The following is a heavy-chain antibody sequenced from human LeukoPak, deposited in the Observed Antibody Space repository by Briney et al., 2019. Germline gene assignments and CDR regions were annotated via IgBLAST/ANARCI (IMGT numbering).Heavy chain of an antibody. CDR1: GFTVSSNY. D-gene: IGHD3-10*01. V-gene: IGHV3-53*01. CDR2: IYSGGST. CDR3: AKRQDYGSGSYSVLYFDY. Sequence: PGGSLRLSCAASGFTVSSNYMSWVRQAPGKGLEWDSVIYSGGSTYYADSVKGRFTISRDNSKNTLYLQMNSLRSMTTAVSYCAKRQDYGSGSYSVLYFDYWGHRTLVTAS. J-gene: IGHJ4*01.